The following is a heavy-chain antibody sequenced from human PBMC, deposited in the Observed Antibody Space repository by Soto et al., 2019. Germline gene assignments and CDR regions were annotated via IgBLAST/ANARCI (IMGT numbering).Heavy chain of an antibody. CDR1: GFTFSDYY. Sequence: GGSLRLSCAASGFTFSDYYMSWIRPAPGKGLEWVSYISSSGSTIYYADSLKGRFTISRDNAKNSLYLQMNSLRAEDTAVYYCARDHDYSNPDGVDYWGQGTLVTVSS. J-gene: IGHJ4*02. CDR3: ARDHDYSNPDGVDY. V-gene: IGHV3-11*01. CDR2: ISSSGSTI. D-gene: IGHD4-4*01.